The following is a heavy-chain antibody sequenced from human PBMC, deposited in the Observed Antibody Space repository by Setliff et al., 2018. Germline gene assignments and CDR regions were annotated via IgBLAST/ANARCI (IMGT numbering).Heavy chain of an antibody. D-gene: IGHD3-22*01. CDR2: IYDSGRT. Sequence: SETLSLTCTVSGGSISDYYWSWIRQPAGKGLEWIGRIYDSGRTDYNPSLTSRVTMSLDTSKNQFSLKVTSVTAADTAVYYCARDYYDSSGHPPYYYYGMDVWGQGTTVTVSS. CDR3: ARDYYDSSGHPPYYYYGMDV. CDR1: GGSISDYY. V-gene: IGHV4-4*07. J-gene: IGHJ6*02.